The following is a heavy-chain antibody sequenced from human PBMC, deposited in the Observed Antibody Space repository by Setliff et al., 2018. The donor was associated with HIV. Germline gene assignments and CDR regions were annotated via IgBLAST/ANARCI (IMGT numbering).Heavy chain of an antibody. CDR2: FHYTGST. CDR1: GASVSTYS. D-gene: IGHD5-12*01. J-gene: IGHJ4*02. V-gene: IGHV4-59*02. CDR3: ARSPLYSGYERYYFDY. Sequence: SETLSLTCTVSGASVSTYSWTFVRQPPGKKLEWIGYFHYTGSTNYDPSLQSRVTISVDRSKNQFSLRLNSVTAADTAVYYCARSPLYSGYERYYFDYWGQGTLVTVSS.